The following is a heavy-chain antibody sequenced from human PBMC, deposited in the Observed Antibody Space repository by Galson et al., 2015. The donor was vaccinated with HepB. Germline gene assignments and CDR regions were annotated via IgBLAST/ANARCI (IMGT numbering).Heavy chain of an antibody. J-gene: IGHJ5*02. CDR3: AKGDGYNFGGPVDRFDP. V-gene: IGHV3-9*01. CDR1: GFTFDDYA. D-gene: IGHD5-24*01. Sequence: LRLSCAASGFTFDDYAMHWVRQAPGKGLEWVSGISWNSGSIGYADSVKGRFTISRDNAKNSLYLQMNSLRAEDTALYYCAKGDGYNFGGPVDRFDPWGQGTLVTVSS. CDR2: ISWNSGSI.